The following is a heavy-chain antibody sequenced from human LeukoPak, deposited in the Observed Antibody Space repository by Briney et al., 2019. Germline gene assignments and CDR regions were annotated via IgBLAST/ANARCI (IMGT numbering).Heavy chain of an antibody. CDR2: IYTRGST. CDR3: AAIAAAGGF. Sequence: SETLSLTCTASGGSISSGSYYWSWLRQPAGKGLEWIGRIYTRGSTYYNPSLKSRVTISVDTSKNQFSLTLTSVTAADTAVYYCAAIAAAGGFWGQGTLVTVSS. V-gene: IGHV4-61*02. D-gene: IGHD6-13*01. J-gene: IGHJ4*02. CDR1: GGSISSGSYY.